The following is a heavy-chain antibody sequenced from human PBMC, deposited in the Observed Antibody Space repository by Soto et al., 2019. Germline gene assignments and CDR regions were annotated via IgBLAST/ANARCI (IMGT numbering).Heavy chain of an antibody. J-gene: IGHJ4*02. Sequence: LRLSCAASGFTFTNCAMSWVRQAPVKGLEWVSAISGSGFNTYYADSVKGRFTISRDNSKNTLYLQMNSLRAEDTAVYYCAKEGPGGSGYYPVGYWGQGILVTVSS. D-gene: IGHD3-3*01. CDR2: ISGSGFNT. CDR1: GFTFTNCA. CDR3: AKEGPGGSGYYPVGY. V-gene: IGHV3-23*01.